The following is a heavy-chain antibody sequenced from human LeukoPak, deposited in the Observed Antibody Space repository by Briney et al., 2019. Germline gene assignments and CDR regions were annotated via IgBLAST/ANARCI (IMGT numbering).Heavy chain of an antibody. CDR2: IYPGDTDT. V-gene: IGHV5-51*01. CDR3: ARLNAYCDSGQALDY. Sequence: HGESLKISCKGSGYSFTSYWIGWVRQMPGKGLEWMGIIYPGDTDTRYSPSFQGQVTISADKSISTAYLQWSSLKASDTAMYYCARLNAYCDSGQALDYWGQGTLVTVSS. J-gene: IGHJ4*02. CDR1: GYSFTSYW. D-gene: IGHD3-22*01.